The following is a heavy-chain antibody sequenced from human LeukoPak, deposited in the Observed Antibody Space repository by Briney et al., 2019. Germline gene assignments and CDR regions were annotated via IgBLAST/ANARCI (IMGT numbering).Heavy chain of an antibody. CDR1: GFTFSSYS. CDR2: ISSSSSYI. Sequence: GGSLRLSCAASGFTFSSYSMNWVRQAPGKGLEWVSSISSSSSYIYYADSVKGRFTISRDNAKNSLYLQMNSLRAEDTALYYCARDILWEDYYDSSGYSPVAFDIWGQGTMVTVSS. CDR3: ARDILWEDYYDSSGYSPVAFDI. J-gene: IGHJ3*02. D-gene: IGHD3-22*01. V-gene: IGHV3-21*04.